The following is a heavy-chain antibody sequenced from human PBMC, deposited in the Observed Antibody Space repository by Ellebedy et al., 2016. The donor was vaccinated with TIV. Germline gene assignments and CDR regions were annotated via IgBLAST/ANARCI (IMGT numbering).Heavy chain of an antibody. CDR3: AAAAGAGDDAFDI. D-gene: IGHD6-13*01. CDR1: GVTFIIYS. J-gene: IGHJ3*02. CDR2: ISSSSRTI. V-gene: IGHV3-48*01. Sequence: GESLKISXAASGVTFIIYSLNWVRQAPGKGLEWVSYISSSSRTIYYADSVKGRFTISRDNAKNSLYLQMNSLRAEDTAVYYCAAAAGAGDDAFDIWGQGTMVTVSS.